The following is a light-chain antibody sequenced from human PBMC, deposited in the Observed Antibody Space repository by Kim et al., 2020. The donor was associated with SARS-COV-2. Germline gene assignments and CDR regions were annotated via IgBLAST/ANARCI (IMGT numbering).Light chain of an antibody. CDR1: QTISSN. V-gene: IGKV3-15*01. Sequence: ETVMTQSPATLSVSPGERATLSCRSSQTISSNLAWYQHKPGQAPMLLIYGASTRATGIPARFSGSGSGTEFTLTVSSLQSEDFAVYYCQQYNNWPRTFGQGTKVDIK. CDR2: GAS. CDR3: QQYNNWPRT. J-gene: IGKJ1*01.